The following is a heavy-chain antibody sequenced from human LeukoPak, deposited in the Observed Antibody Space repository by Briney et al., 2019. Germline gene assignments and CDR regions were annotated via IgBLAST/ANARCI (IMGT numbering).Heavy chain of an antibody. CDR1: GGSISSYY. D-gene: IGHD1-26*01. Sequence: SETLSLTCTVSGGSISSYYWSWIQQPPGKGLEWIGYIYYSGSTNYNPSLKSRVTISVDTSKNQFSLKLSSVTAADTAVYYCARHRGTGYSGSYLGFDYWGQGTLVTVSS. V-gene: IGHV4-59*08. CDR3: ARHRGTGYSGSYLGFDY. J-gene: IGHJ4*02. CDR2: IYYSGST.